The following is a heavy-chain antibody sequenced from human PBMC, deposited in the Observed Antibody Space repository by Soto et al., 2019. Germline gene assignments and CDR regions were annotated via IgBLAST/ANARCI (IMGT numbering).Heavy chain of an antibody. D-gene: IGHD1-1*01. V-gene: IGHV4-34*01. CDR2: MSQSGGT. Sequence: QVQLQQWGAGLLKPSETLSLTCAVFGGSVNSGNYYWSWIRQPPGKGLRGIGEMSQSGGTHFNPSLQSRVTISVDTSKNQFSLKMSSVTAADTALYYCARVERGTATTVVDAFDIWGPGTMVTVSS. J-gene: IGHJ3*02. CDR1: GGSVNSGNYY. CDR3: ARVERGTATTVVDAFDI.